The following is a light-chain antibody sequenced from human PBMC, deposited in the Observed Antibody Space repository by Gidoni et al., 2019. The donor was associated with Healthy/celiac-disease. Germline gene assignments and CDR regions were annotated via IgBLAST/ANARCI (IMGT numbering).Light chain of an antibody. J-gene: IGKJ4*01. Sequence: DIVMTQSLLSLRVTPGEPASISCRSSQSLLHSNGYNYSDWYLQKPGQSPQLLIYLGCNRASGVPDRFSGSGSGTDFTLKISRVEAEDVGVYYCMQAIQTPLTFGGGTKVEIK. V-gene: IGKV2-28*01. CDR1: QSLLHSNGYNY. CDR3: MQAIQTPLT. CDR2: LGC.